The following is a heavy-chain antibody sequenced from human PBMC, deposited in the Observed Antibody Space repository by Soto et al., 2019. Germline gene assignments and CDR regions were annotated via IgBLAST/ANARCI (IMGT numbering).Heavy chain of an antibody. CDR3: ARDLPPVDY. J-gene: IGHJ4*02. V-gene: IGHV1-18*01. CDR2: ISAYNGNT. Sequence: QVQLVQSGAEVKKPGASVKVSCKASGYTFSSYFISWVRQAPGQGLEWMGWISAYNGNTNYAQNLQGRVTMTTDTATSTAYIELRSLRSDDTAVYYCARDLPPVDYWGQGTLVTVSA. CDR1: GYTFSSYF.